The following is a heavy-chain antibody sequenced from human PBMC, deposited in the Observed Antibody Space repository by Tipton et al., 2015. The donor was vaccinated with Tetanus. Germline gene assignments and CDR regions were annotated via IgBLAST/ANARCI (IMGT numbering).Heavy chain of an antibody. V-gene: IGHV4-59*08. CDR2: IYYSGST. CDR3: ARRGGYYYDSSDYYPFSFDP. D-gene: IGHD3-22*01. CDR1: GGSISSYY. Sequence: LRLSCTVSGGSISSYYWSWIRQPPGKRLEWIGYIYYSGSTNYNPSLKSRVTISVDTSKNQFSLKLSSVTAADTAVYYCARRGGYYYDSSDYYPFSFDPWGQGTLVTVSS. J-gene: IGHJ5*02.